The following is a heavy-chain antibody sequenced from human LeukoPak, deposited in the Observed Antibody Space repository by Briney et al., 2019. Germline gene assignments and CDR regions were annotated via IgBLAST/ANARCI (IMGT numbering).Heavy chain of an antibody. CDR1: GFTFSSYS. CDR3: ARDGPHYYDSSGYCKEFDY. V-gene: IGHV3-21*01. D-gene: IGHD3-22*01. CDR2: ISSSSSYI. Sequence: GGSLRLSCAASGFTFSSYSMNWVRQAPGKGLEWVSSISSSSSYIYYADSVKGRFTISRDNAKNSLYLQMNSLRAEDTAVYYCARDGPHYYDSSGYCKEFDYWGQGTLVTVSS. J-gene: IGHJ4*02.